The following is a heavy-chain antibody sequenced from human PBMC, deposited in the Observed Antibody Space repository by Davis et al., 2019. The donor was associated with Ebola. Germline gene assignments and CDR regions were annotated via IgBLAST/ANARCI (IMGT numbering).Heavy chain of an antibody. D-gene: IGHD2-8*01. Sequence: GESLKISCAASGFTFSNYAMSWVRQAPGGGLEWVAGISSTGVDKKYADSVRGRFLIFREDSKNTLYLQMDGLRAEDTAVFYCAEGGTNNFLGANWGQGTLVTVSS. V-gene: IGHV3-23*01. CDR1: GFTFSNYA. J-gene: IGHJ4*02. CDR2: ISSTGVDK. CDR3: AEGGTNNFLGAN.